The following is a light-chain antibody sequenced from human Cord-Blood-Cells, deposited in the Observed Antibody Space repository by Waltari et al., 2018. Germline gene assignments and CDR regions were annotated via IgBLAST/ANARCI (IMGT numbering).Light chain of an antibody. CDR3: CSYAGSSTWV. J-gene: IGLJ3*02. V-gene: IGLV2-23*01. CDR2: EGS. Sequence: QSALTQPASVSRSPGQSITISCTGTSSDVGSYNLVSWYQQHPGKAPKLMIDEGSKRPSGVSNRFSGSKSGNTASLTISGLQAEDEADYYCCSYAGSSTWVFGGGTKLTVL. CDR1: SSDVGSYNL.